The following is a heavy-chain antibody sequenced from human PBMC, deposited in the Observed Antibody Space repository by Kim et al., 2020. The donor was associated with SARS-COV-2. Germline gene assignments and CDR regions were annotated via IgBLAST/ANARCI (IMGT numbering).Heavy chain of an antibody. V-gene: IGHV4-39*01. D-gene: IGHD3-10*01. CDR1: GGSISSSSYY. CDR2: IYYSGST. J-gene: IGHJ4*02. Sequence: SETLSLTCTVSGGSISSSSYYWGWIRQPPGKGLEWMGSIYYSGSTYYNPSLKSRVTISVDTSKNQFSLKLSSVTAADTAVYYCATAAGRWFGKGRYYFDYWGQGTLVTVSS. CDR3: ATAAGRWFGKGRYYFDY.